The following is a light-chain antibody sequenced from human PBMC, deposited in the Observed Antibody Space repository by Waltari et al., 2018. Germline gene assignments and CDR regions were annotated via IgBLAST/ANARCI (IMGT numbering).Light chain of an antibody. CDR3: QSYDSSLSGVL. J-gene: IGLJ2*01. CDR2: GNN. Sequence: QSVLTQPPSVSGPPGQRITISCTGTTSNTAAGYDVHWYLQLPGTAPKLLILGNNNRPSGVSDRFSASKSDTSASLAITGLQAEDEADYYCQSYDSSLSGVLFGGGTKLTVL. CDR1: TSNTAAGYD. V-gene: IGLV1-40*01.